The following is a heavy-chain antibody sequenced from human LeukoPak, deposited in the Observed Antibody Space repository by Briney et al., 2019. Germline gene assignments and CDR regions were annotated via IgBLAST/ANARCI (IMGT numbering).Heavy chain of an antibody. J-gene: IGHJ4*02. D-gene: IGHD4-11*01. CDR2: ISPSGGST. CDR3: ARDGYYSNLFESLDY. CDR1: GYTFTSYY. Sequence: GASVKVSCKASGYTFTSYYMHWVRQAPGQGLEWMGIISPSGGSTSYAQKFQGRVTMTRDMSTSTVYMELSSLRSEDTAVYYCARDGYYSNLFESLDYWGQGTLVTVSS. V-gene: IGHV1-46*01.